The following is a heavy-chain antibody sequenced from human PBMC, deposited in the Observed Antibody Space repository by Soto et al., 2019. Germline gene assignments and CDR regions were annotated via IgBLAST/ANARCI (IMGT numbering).Heavy chain of an antibody. J-gene: IGHJ4*02. CDR3: SRWYCSGGSWYGAGC. D-gene: IGHD2-15*01. V-gene: IGHV5-51*01. CDR1: GYSFTSYW. CDR2: IYPGDSDT. Sequence: GESLKISCKGSGYSFTSYWIGWVRQMPGKGLEWMGIIYPGDSDTRYSPSFQGQVTISADKSISTAYLQWSSLKASDTAMYYWSRWYCSGGSWYGAGCWARGSLVTFPA.